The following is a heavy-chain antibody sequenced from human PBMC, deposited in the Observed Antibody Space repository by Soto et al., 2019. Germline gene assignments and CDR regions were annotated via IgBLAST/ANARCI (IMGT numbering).Heavy chain of an antibody. CDR3: ARERPDGCRLDP. J-gene: IGHJ5*02. Sequence: QVQLQESGPGLVKPSQTLSLTCTVSGGSISSGDYYWSWIRQPPGKGLEWIGYIYYSGSTYYNPALRSRVTISVDTSKNQLSLRLSSVAAADTDVYYCARERPDGCRLDPWGQGTLVTVSS. D-gene: IGHD6-19*01. V-gene: IGHV4-30-4*01. CDR2: IYYSGST. CDR1: GGSISSGDYY.